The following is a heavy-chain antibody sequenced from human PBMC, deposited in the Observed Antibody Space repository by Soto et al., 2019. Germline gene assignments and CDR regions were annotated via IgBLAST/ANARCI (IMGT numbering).Heavy chain of an antibody. V-gene: IGHV3-64D*06. CDR2: ISSNGGST. D-gene: IGHD2-15*01. CDR3: VKHLRYCSGGSCSRYYYGMDG. CDR1: ECTFSQYA. Sequence: SLSLSCSAAECTFSQYALYWVRQAPGTGLEYVSAISSNGGSTYYADSVKGRFTISRDNSKNTLYLQMSSLRAEDTAVYYCVKHLRYCSGGSCSRYYYGMDGWGQGTTVTVS. J-gene: IGHJ6*02.